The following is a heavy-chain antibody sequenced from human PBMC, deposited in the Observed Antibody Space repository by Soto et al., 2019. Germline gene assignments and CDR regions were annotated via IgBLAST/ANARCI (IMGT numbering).Heavy chain of an antibody. CDR2: IIPFFGTA. Sequence: SVKVSCKTSGGTFSTFGISWVRQAPVQGLEWMGGIIPFFGTAEYSQKFEDRITITADESTNTVYMDLRSLTSEDTAIYYCAREGVTNYTDYYFDLWGHGALVTVSS. D-gene: IGHD4-4*01. CDR3: AREGVTNYTDYYFDL. V-gene: IGHV1-69*13. J-gene: IGHJ4*01. CDR1: GGTFSTFG.